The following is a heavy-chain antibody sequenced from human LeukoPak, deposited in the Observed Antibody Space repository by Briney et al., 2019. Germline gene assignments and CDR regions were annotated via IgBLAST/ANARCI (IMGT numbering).Heavy chain of an antibody. V-gene: IGHV4-39*07. D-gene: IGHD6-13*01. CDR3: ARHSAHSSTNDAFDI. J-gene: IGHJ3*02. CDR2: IYYSGST. CDR1: GGSISSSSYY. Sequence: KPSETLSLTCTVSGGSISSSSYYWGWIRQPPGKGLEWIGSIYYSGSTNYNPSLKSRVTILIDTSKNQFSLKLSSVTAADTAVYYCARHSAHSSTNDAFDIWGQGTMVTVSS.